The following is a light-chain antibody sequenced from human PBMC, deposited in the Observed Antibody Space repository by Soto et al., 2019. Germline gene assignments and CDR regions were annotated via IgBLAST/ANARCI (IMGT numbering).Light chain of an antibody. J-gene: IGKJ5*01. CDR3: QQCDNWPPIN. Sequence: EIMLTQSPGTVSFSQGERATLSCRASQSVSSNLAWYQQKPGQAPRLLIYDASARATGVPASFSGSGSGTESTLTISSVQSEDFTVYYCQQCDNWPPINFGQGTRLEIK. CDR1: QSVSSN. CDR2: DAS. V-gene: IGKV3-15*01.